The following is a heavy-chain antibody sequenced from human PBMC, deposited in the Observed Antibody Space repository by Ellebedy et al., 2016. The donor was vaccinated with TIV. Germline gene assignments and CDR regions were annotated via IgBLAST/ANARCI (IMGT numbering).Heavy chain of an antibody. CDR1: GFTFSSYA. Sequence: GESLKISXAASGFTFSSYAMSWVRQAPGKGLEWVSAISGSGGSTYYADSVKGRFTISRDNAKNSLYLQMNSLRAEDTAVYYCARDEDNYYDSSGYFGVRYYYYGMDVWGQGTTVTVSS. D-gene: IGHD3-22*01. V-gene: IGHV3-23*01. CDR3: ARDEDNYYDSSGYFGVRYYYYGMDV. J-gene: IGHJ6*02. CDR2: ISGSGGST.